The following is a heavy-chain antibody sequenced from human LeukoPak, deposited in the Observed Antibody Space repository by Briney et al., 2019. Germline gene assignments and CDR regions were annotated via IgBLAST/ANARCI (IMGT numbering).Heavy chain of an antibody. V-gene: IGHV3-7*01. D-gene: IGHD4-17*01. CDR1: GFTFSSYW. J-gene: IGHJ5*01. CDR2: VKQDGSEK. CDR3: AKEGDYPILTYDS. Sequence: GSLRLSCAASGFTFSSYWMNWLRQAPGKGLVWVANVKQDGSEKYYVDSVKGRFTISRDNVKNSLYLQMNSLRAEDTAVYYCAKEGDYPILTYDSWGQGALVTVSS.